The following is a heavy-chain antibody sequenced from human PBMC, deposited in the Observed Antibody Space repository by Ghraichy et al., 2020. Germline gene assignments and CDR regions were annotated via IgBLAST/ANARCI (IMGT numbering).Heavy chain of an antibody. V-gene: IGHV3-21*01. CDR1: GFIFNTYT. Sequence: GESLNISCEASGFIFNTYTMIWVRQAPGKGLEWVSTASSAESHIDYADAVKGRFTISRDNAKNSLFLEMSNLRVEDSAIYYCARICPINNCFSGLDYWGQGARVTVSS. CDR3: ARICPINNCFSGLDY. D-gene: IGHD2-21*01. CDR2: ASSAESHI. J-gene: IGHJ4*02.